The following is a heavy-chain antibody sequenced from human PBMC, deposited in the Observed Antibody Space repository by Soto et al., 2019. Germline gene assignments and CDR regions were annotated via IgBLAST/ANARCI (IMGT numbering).Heavy chain of an antibody. CDR3: ARGGYCSGGSCYSGPFGYYGMDV. V-gene: IGHV1-46*01. D-gene: IGHD2-15*01. CDR2: INPSGDSR. Sequence: ASVKVSCKASGFSFSDYFMHWVRQAPGQGLEWMGIINPSGDSRNYAQKFQGRVTITRDTSTSTVYMDLSSLRYEDTAVYYCARGGYCSGGSCYSGPFGYYGMDVWGQGTTVTSP. CDR1: GFSFSDYF. J-gene: IGHJ6*02.